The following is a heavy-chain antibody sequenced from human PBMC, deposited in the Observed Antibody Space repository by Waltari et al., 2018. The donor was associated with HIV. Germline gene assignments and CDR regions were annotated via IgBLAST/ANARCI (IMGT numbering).Heavy chain of an antibody. CDR2: TYYRSKWYN. Sequence: QVQLQQSGPGLVKPSQTLSLTSAISGDSVSSNSAAWNWLRQSPSGGLEWLGRTYYRSKWYNDYAVSVKSRITINSDTSKNQFSLQLNSVTPEDTAVYYCVRGGTMVRGIRALDYWGQGTLVTVSS. V-gene: IGHV6-1*01. D-gene: IGHD3-10*01. CDR3: VRGGTMVRGIRALDY. J-gene: IGHJ4*02. CDR1: GDSVSSNSAA.